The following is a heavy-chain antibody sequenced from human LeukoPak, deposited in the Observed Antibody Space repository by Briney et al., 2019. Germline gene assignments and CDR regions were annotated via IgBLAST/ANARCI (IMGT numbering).Heavy chain of an antibody. CDR2: IYYSGST. CDR1: GGSISSYY. V-gene: IGHV4-59*08. CDR3: ARQAYYSPGAFDI. D-gene: IGHD2-21*01. Sequence: SETLSLTCTVSGGSISSYYWSWIRQPPGKGLEWIGYIYYSGSTNYNPSLKSRVTISVDTSKNQFSLKLSSVTAADTAVYYCARQAYYSPGAFDIWGQGTMVTVSS. J-gene: IGHJ3*02.